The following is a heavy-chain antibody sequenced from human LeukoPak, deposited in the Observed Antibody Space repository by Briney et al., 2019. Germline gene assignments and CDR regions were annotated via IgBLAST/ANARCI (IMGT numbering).Heavy chain of an antibody. CDR3: ARAVYSSPWGRWFDP. CDR1: GGSISSSSYY. J-gene: IGHJ5*02. D-gene: IGHD6-13*01. CDR2: IYYSGST. Sequence: PSETLSLTCTVSGGSISSSSYYWGWIRQPPGKGLEWIGSIYYSGSTYYNPSLKSRVTISVDTSKNQFSLKLSSVTAADTAVYYCARAVYSSPWGRWFDPWGQGTLVTVSS. V-gene: IGHV4-39*07.